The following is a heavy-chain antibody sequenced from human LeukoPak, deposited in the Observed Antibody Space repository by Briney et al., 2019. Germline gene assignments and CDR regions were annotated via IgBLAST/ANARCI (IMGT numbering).Heavy chain of an antibody. CDR3: ARDGRRSGYYSSPFDY. CDR1: GFTFSSYS. V-gene: IGHV3-21*01. CDR2: ISSSSSYI. D-gene: IGHD3-22*01. J-gene: IGHJ4*02. Sequence: PGGSLRLSCAASGFTFSSYSMNWVRQAPGKGLEWASSISSSSSYIYYADSVKGRFTISRDNAKNSLYLQMNSLRAEDTAVYYCARDGRRSGYYSSPFDYWGQGTLVTVSS.